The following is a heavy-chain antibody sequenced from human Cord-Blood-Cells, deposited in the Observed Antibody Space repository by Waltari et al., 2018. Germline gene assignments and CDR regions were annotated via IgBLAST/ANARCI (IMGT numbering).Heavy chain of an antibody. D-gene: IGHD3-16*01. CDR1: GFTFSSYS. Sequence: EVQLVESGGGLVKPGGSLRLSCAASGFTFSSYSMNWVRQAPGKGLEWFSSISSSRSYIYYADSVKGRFTISRDNAKNSLYLQMNSLRAEDTAVYYCARDGGLQYYYYGMDVWGQGTTVTVSS. V-gene: IGHV3-21*01. CDR3: ARDGGLQYYYYGMDV. CDR2: ISSSRSYI. J-gene: IGHJ6*02.